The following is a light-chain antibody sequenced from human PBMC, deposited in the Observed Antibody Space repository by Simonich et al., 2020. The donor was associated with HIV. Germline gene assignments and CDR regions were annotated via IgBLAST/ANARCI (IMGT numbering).Light chain of an antibody. Sequence: QSALTQPASASGSPGQSITISCTGTSSDVGGYNYVSWYQHHPGKAPKLMIYDVSKLPSGVSNRFSGSKSGNTASLTISGLQAEDEADYYCSSYTSSSSVVFGGGTKLTVL. CDR1: SSDVGGYNY. V-gene: IGLV2-14*03. CDR3: SSYTSSSSVV. J-gene: IGLJ2*01. CDR2: DVS.